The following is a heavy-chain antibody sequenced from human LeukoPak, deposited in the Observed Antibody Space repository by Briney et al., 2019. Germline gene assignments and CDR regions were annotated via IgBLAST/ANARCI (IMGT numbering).Heavy chain of an antibody. CDR2: MSWNSGSI. Sequence: PGGSLRLSCAASGFTFNDYAMHWVRQAPGKGLEWVSGMSWNSGSIGYADSVKGRFTISRDNAKNSLFLQMNSLRAEDMALYYCAKDRARDTAVNFYFYGMDVWGQGTTVTVSS. CDR3: AKDRARDTAVNFYFYGMDV. D-gene: IGHD5-18*01. J-gene: IGHJ6*02. CDR1: GFTFNDYA. V-gene: IGHV3-9*03.